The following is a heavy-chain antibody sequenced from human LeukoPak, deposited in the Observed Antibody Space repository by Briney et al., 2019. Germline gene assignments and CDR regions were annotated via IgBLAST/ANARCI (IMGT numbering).Heavy chain of an antibody. CDR2: IYYSGST. D-gene: IGHD3-22*01. J-gene: IGHJ4*02. Sequence: PSETLSLTCTVSGGSISSGGYYWSWIRQHPGKGLEWIGYIYYSGSTYYNPSLKSRVTISVDTSKTQFSLKLSSVTAADTAVYYCARDLADSSGYYYEWGQGTLVTVSS. V-gene: IGHV4-31*03. CDR1: GGSISSGGYY. CDR3: ARDLADSSGYYYE.